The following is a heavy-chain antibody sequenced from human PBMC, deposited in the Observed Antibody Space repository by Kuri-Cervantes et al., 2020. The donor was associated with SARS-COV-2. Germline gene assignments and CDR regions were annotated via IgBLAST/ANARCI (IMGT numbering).Heavy chain of an antibody. V-gene: IGHV3-11*01. CDR1: GFTFSDYY. CDR3: AWQGYCSGGSCYSGAMDV. J-gene: IGHJ6*04. Sequence: GESLKISCAASGFTFSDYYMSWIRQAPGEGLEWVSYISSSGGIYMQYADSVKGRFTISRDNAKKSLYLEMNSLRAEDTAVYYCAWQGYCSGGSCYSGAMDVWGKGTTVTVSS. D-gene: IGHD2-15*01. CDR2: ISSSGGIYM.